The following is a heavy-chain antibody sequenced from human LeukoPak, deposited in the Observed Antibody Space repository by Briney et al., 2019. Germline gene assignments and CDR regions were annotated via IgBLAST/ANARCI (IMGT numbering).Heavy chain of an antibody. D-gene: IGHD2-15*01. CDR3: ARGNGNCSGGSCHFDY. J-gene: IGHJ4*02. CDR1: GGSFSGYY. V-gene: IGHV4-34*01. Sequence: SETLSLTCAVYGGSFSGYYWSWIRQPPGKGLEWIGEINHSGSTNYNPSLKSRVTISVDTSKNQFSLKLSSVTAADTAVYYCARGNGNCSGGSCHFDYWGQGTLVTVPS. CDR2: INHSGST.